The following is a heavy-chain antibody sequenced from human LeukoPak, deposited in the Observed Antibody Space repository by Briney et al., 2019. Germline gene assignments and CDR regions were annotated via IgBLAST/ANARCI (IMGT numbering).Heavy chain of an antibody. Sequence: GGSLRLSCAASGFTFDDYAMHWVRQAPGKGLEWVSGISWNSDSIGYADSVKGRFTISRDNAKNSLYLQMNSLRAEDTALYYCAKALYSYPYVMDVWGQGTTVTVSS. J-gene: IGHJ6*02. CDR2: ISWNSDSI. CDR3: AKALYSYPYVMDV. CDR1: GFTFDDYA. D-gene: IGHD2-21*01. V-gene: IGHV3-9*01.